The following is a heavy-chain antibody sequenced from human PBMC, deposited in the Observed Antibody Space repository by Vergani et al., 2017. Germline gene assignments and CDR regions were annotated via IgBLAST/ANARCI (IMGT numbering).Heavy chain of an antibody. Sequence: QLQLQESGPGLVKPSATLSLTCSVSGASIRSSNYYWGWIRQPPGKGLEWIASIYYSWSHYYNPSLKSRVTISVDTSKNQFSLKLSSVTAADTAVYFCARHSTVEWLVKLGWIDPWGQGSLVTVSS. CDR3: ARHSTVEWLVKLGWIDP. CDR2: IYYSWSH. V-gene: IGHV4-39*01. J-gene: IGHJ5*02. D-gene: IGHD6-19*01. CDR1: GASIRSSNYY.